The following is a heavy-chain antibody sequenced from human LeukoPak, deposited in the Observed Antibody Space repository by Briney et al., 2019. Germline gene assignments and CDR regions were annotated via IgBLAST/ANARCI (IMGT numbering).Heavy chain of an antibody. Sequence: EASVKVSCKVSGYTLTELSMHWVRQAPGKGLEWMGGFDPEDGETIYAQKFQGRVTMTEDTSTDTVYMELSSLRSEDTAVYYCARDITHGSGSYSFDYWGQGTLVTVSS. CDR3: ARDITHGSGSYSFDY. V-gene: IGHV1-24*01. J-gene: IGHJ4*02. D-gene: IGHD3-10*01. CDR2: FDPEDGET. CDR1: GYTLTELS.